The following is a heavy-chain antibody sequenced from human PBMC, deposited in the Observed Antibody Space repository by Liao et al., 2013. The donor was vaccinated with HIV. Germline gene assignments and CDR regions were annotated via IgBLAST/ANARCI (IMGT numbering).Heavy chain of an antibody. CDR2: IFYSGST. J-gene: IGHJ4*02. Sequence: QVQLQESGPGLVKPSQTLSLTCTVSGGSISSGSYYWAWIRQPPGKGLEWIGSIFYSGSTYYNPSLKSRVTISVDTSKNQFSLKLSSVTAADTAVYYCARVSLWDWLSSRGAQGTTQIDYWGQGTLVTVSS. CDR3: ARVSLWDWLSSRGAQGTTQIDY. V-gene: IGHV4-39*07. D-gene: IGHD3/OR15-3a*01. CDR1: GGSISSGSYY.